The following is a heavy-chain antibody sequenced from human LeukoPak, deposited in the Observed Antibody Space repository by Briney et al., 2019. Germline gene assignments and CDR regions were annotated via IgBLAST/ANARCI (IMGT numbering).Heavy chain of an antibody. CDR2: IGRDGHEK. CDR3: ARSSTVVISYYGLDV. CDR1: GFTFSSYA. J-gene: IGHJ6*02. D-gene: IGHD4-23*01. V-gene: IGHV3-7*05. Sequence: PGGSLRLSCAASGFTFSSYAMIWVRQALEKGLEWVATIGRDGHEKYYVDSVKGRFTISRDNAKNSLHLQMHSLRAEDTALYYCARSSTVVISYYGLDVWGQGTTVTVSS.